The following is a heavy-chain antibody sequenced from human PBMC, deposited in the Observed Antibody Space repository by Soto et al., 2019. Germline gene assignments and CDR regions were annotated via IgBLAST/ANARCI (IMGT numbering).Heavy chain of an antibody. CDR3: ARGHGDKILPFDY. J-gene: IGHJ4*02. CDR2: IYYSGST. V-gene: IGHV4-39*01. D-gene: IGHD4-17*01. CDR1: GGSISSSSCY. Sequence: QLQLQESGPGLVKPSETLSLTCTVSGGSISSSSCYWGWIRQPPGKGLEWIGSIYYSGSTYYNPSLKSRVTISVDTSKNQFSLKLSSVTAADTAVYYCARGHGDKILPFDYWGQGTLVTVSS.